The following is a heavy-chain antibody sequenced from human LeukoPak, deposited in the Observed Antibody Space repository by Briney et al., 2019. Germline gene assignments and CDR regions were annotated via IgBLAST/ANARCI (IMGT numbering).Heavy chain of an antibody. D-gene: IGHD3-10*01. CDR3: ATDIERGVYGSAPGY. V-gene: IGHV1-24*01. CDR2: FDPEDGET. CDR1: GYTLTELS. J-gene: IGHJ4*02. Sequence: ASVKVSCKVSGYTLTELSMHWVRQAPGKGLEWMGGFDPEDGETIYAQKFQGRVTMTEDTSTDTAYMELSSLRSEDTAVYYCATDIERGVYGSAPGYWGQGTLVTVSS.